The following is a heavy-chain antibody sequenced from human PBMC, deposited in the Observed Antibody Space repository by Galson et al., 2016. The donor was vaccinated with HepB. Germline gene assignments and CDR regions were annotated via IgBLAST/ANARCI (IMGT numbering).Heavy chain of an antibody. CDR3: ARGTECGDTTRGRRAFDI. V-gene: IGHV1-46*01. CDR1: GYTFTNYY. D-gene: IGHD4-17*01. CDR2: INPSGGGT. Sequence: SVKVSCKASGYTFTNYYMHWVRQAPGQGLEWMEIINPSGGGTRYAQKFQGTVTMTRDTSTSTVYMNLSSLRSEDTAVYFCARGTECGDTTRGRRAFDIWGQGTMVTVSS. J-gene: IGHJ3*02.